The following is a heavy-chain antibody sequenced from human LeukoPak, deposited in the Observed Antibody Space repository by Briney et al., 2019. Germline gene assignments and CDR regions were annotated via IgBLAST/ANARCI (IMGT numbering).Heavy chain of an antibody. CDR2: ISSSSKTI. Sequence: GGSLRLSCAASGFTFSSYSMNWVRQAPGKGLEWVSYISSSSKTIYYADSVKGRFTIPRDNAKSSLFLQMNSLRDEDTAIYYCARDKYSTIDYWGQGTLVTVSS. CDR3: ARDKYSTIDY. D-gene: IGHD6-6*01. J-gene: IGHJ4*02. V-gene: IGHV3-48*02. CDR1: GFTFSSYS.